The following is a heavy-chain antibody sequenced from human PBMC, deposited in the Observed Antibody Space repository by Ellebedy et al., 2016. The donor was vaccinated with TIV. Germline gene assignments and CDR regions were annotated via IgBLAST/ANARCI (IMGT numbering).Heavy chain of an antibody. CDR1: GDSISNSGNP. CDR2: IFYTGST. CDR3: ARLRDH. J-gene: IGHJ3*01. Sequence: SETLSLTCIVSGDSISNSGNPWGWIRQPPGKGLEWIGTIFYTGSTYYNPSLKSRVTISVDTSKNHFFLKLTSVTAADTALYYCARLRDHWGQGTMVTVSS. V-gene: IGHV4-39*02.